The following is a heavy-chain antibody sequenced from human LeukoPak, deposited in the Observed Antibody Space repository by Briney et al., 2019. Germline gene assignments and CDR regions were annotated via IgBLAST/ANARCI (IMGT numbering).Heavy chain of an antibody. CDR2: INSDGSST. CDR1: GFTFSSYW. V-gene: IGHV3-74*01. D-gene: IGHD3-16*01. Sequence: PGGSLRLSCAASGFTFSSYWMHWVRQAPGKGLVWVSRINSDGSSTSYADSVKGRFTISRDNAKNTLYLQMNSLRAEDTAVYYCAGVWGSYFPHDYWGQGTLVTVSS. J-gene: IGHJ4*02. CDR3: AGVWGSYFPHDY.